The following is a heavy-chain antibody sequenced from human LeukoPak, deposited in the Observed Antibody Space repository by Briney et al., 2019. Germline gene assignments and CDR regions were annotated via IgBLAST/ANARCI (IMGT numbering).Heavy chain of an antibody. V-gene: IGHV3-30*18. J-gene: IGHJ4*02. CDR2: ISDDGRSK. Sequence: GGSLRLSRGASGFSFISYGMHWVRQAPGKGLEWVGVISDDGRSKDYADSVKGQFTISRDNSKDTLYLQMNSLRAEDTAVYYCAKRPSDYGDYVSYFDHWGQGTLVTVSS. CDR3: AKRPSDYGDYVSYFDH. D-gene: IGHD4-17*01. CDR1: GFSFISYG.